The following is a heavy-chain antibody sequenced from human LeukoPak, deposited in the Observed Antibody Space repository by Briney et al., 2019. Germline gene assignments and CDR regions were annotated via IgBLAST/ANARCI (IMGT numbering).Heavy chain of an antibody. V-gene: IGHV4-59*01. D-gene: IGHD1-14*01. J-gene: IGHJ4*02. CDR3: ARTESPYYFDY. Sequence: NTSETLSLTCTVSGGSISSYYWSWIRQPPGKGLEWIGYIYYSGSTNYNPSLKSRVTISVDTSKNQFSLKLSSVTAADTAVYYCARTESPYYFDYWGQGTLVTVSS. CDR2: IYYSGST. CDR1: GGSISSYY.